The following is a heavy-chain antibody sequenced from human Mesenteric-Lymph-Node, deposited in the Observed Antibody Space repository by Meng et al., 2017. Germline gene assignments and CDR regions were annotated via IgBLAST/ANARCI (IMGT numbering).Heavy chain of an antibody. D-gene: IGHD6-19*01. J-gene: IGHJ4*02. V-gene: IGHV3-7*01. CDR1: GFTFSSYW. CDR2: IKQDGSEK. Sequence: GGSLRLSCAASGFTFSSYWMSWVRQAPGKGLEWVANIKQDGSEKYYVDSVKGRFTISRDNAKNSLYLQMNSLRAEDTAVYYCARDRPYSSGWTDYFDYWGQGTLVTVSS. CDR3: ARDRPYSSGWTDYFDY.